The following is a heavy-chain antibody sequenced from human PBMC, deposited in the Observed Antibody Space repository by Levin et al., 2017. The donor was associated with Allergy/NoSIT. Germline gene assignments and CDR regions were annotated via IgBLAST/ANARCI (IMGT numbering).Heavy chain of an antibody. CDR3: ATEAGFAVAGRGDWFDP. J-gene: IGHJ5*02. CDR1: GLSFSNYA. V-gene: IGHV3-23*01. D-gene: IGHD6-19*01. CDR2: ISGNGGNT. Sequence: QPGGSLRLSCAVSGLSFSNYAMSWVRQAPGKGLEWVSAISGNGGNTYYADSVKGRFTISRDNSKNTLYLQMNSLRAEDTALYYCATEAGFAVAGRGDWFDPWGQGTLVTVSS.